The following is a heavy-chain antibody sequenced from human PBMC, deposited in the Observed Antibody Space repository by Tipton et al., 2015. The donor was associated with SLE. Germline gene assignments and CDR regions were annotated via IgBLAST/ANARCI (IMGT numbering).Heavy chain of an antibody. V-gene: IGHV4-39*07. CDR3: ARDRRGSRAPTYWYFDL. CDR2: INHSGST. CDR1: GGSISSGGYY. D-gene: IGHD6-13*01. J-gene: IGHJ2*01. Sequence: LRLSCTVSGGSISSGGYYWSWIRQPPGKGLEWIGEINHSGSTNYNPSLKSRVTISVDTSKNQFSLKLSSVTAADTAVYYCARDRRGSRAPTYWYFDLWGRGTLVTVSS.